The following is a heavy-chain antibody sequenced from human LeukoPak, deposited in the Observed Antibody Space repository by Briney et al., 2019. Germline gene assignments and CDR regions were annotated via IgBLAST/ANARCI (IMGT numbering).Heavy chain of an antibody. CDR3: ARDEVAALGY. D-gene: IGHD6-19*01. CDR1: AFSISDYW. CDR2: IDEDGSEK. J-gene: IGHJ4*02. Sequence: PGGSLRLSCAASAFSISDYWMTWVRQAPGRGLEWVANIDEDGSEKYYVDSVKGRFTISRDNSRNSVYLQLNSLRVEDTAVYYCARDEVAALGYWGQGTLVTVSS. V-gene: IGHV3-7*01.